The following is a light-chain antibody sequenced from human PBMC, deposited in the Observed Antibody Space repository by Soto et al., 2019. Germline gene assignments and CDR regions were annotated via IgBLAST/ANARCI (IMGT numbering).Light chain of an antibody. CDR1: SINIGNNY. CDR3: GTWDGSLNARV. Sequence: QSVLTQPPSVSAAPGQKVTISCSGSSINIGNNYVSWYQQLPGTAPKLLIYGNNKRASGIPDRFSGSKSGTSATLGITGLQTGDEADYYCGTWDGSLNARVFGTGTKLTVL. CDR2: GNN. V-gene: IGLV1-51*01. J-gene: IGLJ1*01.